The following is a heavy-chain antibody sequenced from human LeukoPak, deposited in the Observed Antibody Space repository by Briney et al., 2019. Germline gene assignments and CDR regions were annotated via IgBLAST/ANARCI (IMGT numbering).Heavy chain of an antibody. J-gene: IGHJ6*02. D-gene: IGHD6-13*01. V-gene: IGHV1-18*01. CDR2: ISAYNGNT. CDR1: GYTFTSYG. Sequence: GASVKVSCKASGYTFTSYGISWVRQAPGQGLEWMGWISAYNGNTNYAQKLQGRVTMTTDTSTSTAYMELRSLRSEDTAVYYCATGEPYSSSWSRRDYYYGMDVWGQGTTVTVSS. CDR3: ATGEPYSSSWSRRDYYYGMDV.